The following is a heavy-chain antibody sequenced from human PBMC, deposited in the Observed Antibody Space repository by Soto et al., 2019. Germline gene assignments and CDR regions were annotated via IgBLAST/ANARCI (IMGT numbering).Heavy chain of an antibody. CDR2: LSGSGDST. CDR3: AKGLESGYTYGPFDY. CDR1: GFTFSSYA. J-gene: IGHJ4*02. Sequence: GGSLRLSCAASGFTFSSYAMSWVRQAPGKGLEWVSFLSGSGDSTNYADSVKGRFIISRDRSKNTLYLQMNSLSAEDTAVYYCAKGLESGYTYGPFDYWGQGTLVTVSS. V-gene: IGHV3-23*01. D-gene: IGHD5-18*01.